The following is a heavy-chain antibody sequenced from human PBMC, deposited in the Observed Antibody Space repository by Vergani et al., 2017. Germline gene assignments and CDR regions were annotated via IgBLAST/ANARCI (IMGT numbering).Heavy chain of an antibody. V-gene: IGHV3-23*01. J-gene: IGHJ6*02. CDR3: AKEYDIVVVPAAIPFDYYYYGMDV. D-gene: IGHD2-2*01. CDR2: ISGSGGST. Sequence: EVQLLESGGGLAQPGGSLRLSCAASGFTFSSYAMSWVRQAPGKGLEWVSAISGSGGSTYYADSVKGRFTISRDNSKNTLYLQMNSLRAEDTAVYYCAKEYDIVVVPAAIPFDYYYYGMDVWGQGTTVTVSS. CDR1: GFTFSSYA.